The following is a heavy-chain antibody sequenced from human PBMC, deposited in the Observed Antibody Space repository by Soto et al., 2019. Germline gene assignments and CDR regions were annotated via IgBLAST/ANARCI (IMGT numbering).Heavy chain of an antibody. V-gene: IGHV3-21*01. CDR1: GFTFSSYS. CDR3: ASPREDCSGGTCYLGFDP. Sequence: EVQLVESGGGLVKPGGSLRLSCAASGFTFSSYSMNWVRQAPGKGLEWVSSISSSSSNIYYADSVKGRFTISRDNAKNSRYLQMNSLRAEDTAVYYCASPREDCSGGTCYLGFDPWGQGTLVTVSS. CDR2: ISSSSSNI. D-gene: IGHD2-15*01. J-gene: IGHJ5*02.